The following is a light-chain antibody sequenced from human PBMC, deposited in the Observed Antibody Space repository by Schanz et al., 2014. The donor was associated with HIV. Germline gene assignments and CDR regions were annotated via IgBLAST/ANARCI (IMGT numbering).Light chain of an antibody. V-gene: IGKV3D-20*02. Sequence: EIVLTQSPGTLSLSPGERATLSCRASQSVSSSYLAWYQQKPGQAPRLFIYGASNRATGIPARFSGSGSGTDFTLTISSLEPEDFAVYYCQQRSNWVGGFTFGPGTKVDIK. J-gene: IGKJ3*01. CDR2: GAS. CDR3: QQRSNWVGGFT. CDR1: QSVSSSY.